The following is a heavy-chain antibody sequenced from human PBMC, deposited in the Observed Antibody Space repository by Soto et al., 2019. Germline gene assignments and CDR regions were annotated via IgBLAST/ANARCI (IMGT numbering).Heavy chain of an antibody. CDR1: GFTLSGYV. D-gene: IGHD4-4*01. J-gene: IGHJ4*02. Sequence: GGSLRLSCAASGFTLSGYVMSWVRQAPGKGLEWVSDISGSGDHIFYADSVKGRFTISRDNSKNTLYLQMNSLRAEDTAVYYCAKVDVGSNYWFFDYWGQGTLVTVSS. V-gene: IGHV3-23*01. CDR3: AKVDVGSNYWFFDY. CDR2: ISGSGDHI.